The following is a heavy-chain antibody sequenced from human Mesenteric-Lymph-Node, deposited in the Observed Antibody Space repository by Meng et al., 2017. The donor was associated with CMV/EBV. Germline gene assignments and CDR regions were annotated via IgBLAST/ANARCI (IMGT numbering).Heavy chain of an antibody. D-gene: IGHD1-1*01. CDR2: ITPISART. CDR3: ARVGDWNQYYFDY. J-gene: IGHJ4*02. CDR1: GYTFTTYY. Sequence: ASGYTFTTYYVHWVRQAPGQGLEWMGGITPISARTNYAQEFQGRVTITTDESTSTAYMELSSLRSDDTAVYYCARVGDWNQYYFDYWGQGTLVTVSS. V-gene: IGHV1-69*05.